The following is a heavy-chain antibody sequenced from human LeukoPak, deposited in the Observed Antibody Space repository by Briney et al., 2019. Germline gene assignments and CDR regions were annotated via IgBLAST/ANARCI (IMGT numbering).Heavy chain of an antibody. CDR1: GGSISSYY. CDR2: IYTSGST. D-gene: IGHD5-12*01. V-gene: IGHV4-4*07. CDR3: ARDSGGYEQSGGWFDP. J-gene: IGHJ5*02. Sequence: SETLSLTCTVSGGSISSYYWSWIRQPAGKGLEWIGRIYTSGSTNYNPSLKSRVTVSVDTSKNQFSLKLSSVTAADTAVYYCARDSGGYEQSGGWFDPWGQGTLVTVSS.